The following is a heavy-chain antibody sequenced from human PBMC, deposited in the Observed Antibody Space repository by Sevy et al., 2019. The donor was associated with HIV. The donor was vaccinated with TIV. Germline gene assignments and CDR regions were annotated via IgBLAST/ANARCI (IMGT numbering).Heavy chain of an antibody. CDR3: ARGPYYYVSSGYYSYDAFDI. V-gene: IGHV3-21*01. CDR2: ISSSSSYI. D-gene: IGHD3-22*01. Sequence: GGSLRLSCAASGFTFSSYSMNWVRQAPGKGLEWVSSISSSSSYIYYADSVKGRFTISRDNAKNSLYLQMNSLRAEDTAVYYCARGPYYYVSSGYYSYDAFDIWGQGTMVTVSS. J-gene: IGHJ3*02. CDR1: GFTFSSYS.